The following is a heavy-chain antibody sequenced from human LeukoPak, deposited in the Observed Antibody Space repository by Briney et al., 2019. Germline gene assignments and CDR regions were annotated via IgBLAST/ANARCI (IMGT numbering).Heavy chain of an antibody. J-gene: IGHJ6*04. Sequence: GGSLRLSCAASGFTFSNYWMHWVRQAPGKGLEWVSYISSSGSTIYYADSVKGRFTISRDNAKNSLYLQMNSLRAEDTAVYYCAELGFTMIGGVWGKGTTVTISS. V-gene: IGHV3-48*04. CDR2: ISSSGSTI. CDR1: GFTFSNYW. D-gene: IGHD3-10*02. CDR3: AELGFTMIGGV.